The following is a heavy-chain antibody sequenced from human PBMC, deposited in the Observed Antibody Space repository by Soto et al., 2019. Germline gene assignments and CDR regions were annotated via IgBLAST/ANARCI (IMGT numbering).Heavy chain of an antibody. CDR2: IFSNDEK. Sequence: SGPTLVNPTETLTLTCTVSGFSLSNARMGVSWIRQPPGKALEWLAHIFSNDEKSYSTSLKSRLTISKDTSKSQVVLTMTNMDPVDTATYYCARALITTPKIVIPPGDYYYYYYMDVWGKGTTVTVSS. CDR3: ARALITTPKIVIPPGDYYYYYYMDV. CDR1: GFSLSNARMG. V-gene: IGHV2-26*01. D-gene: IGHD1-20*01. J-gene: IGHJ6*03.